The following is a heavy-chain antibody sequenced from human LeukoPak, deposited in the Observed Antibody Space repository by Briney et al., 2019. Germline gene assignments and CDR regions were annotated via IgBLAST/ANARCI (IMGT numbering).Heavy chain of an antibody. CDR3: ARGVSSGYDSYYFDY. V-gene: IGHV1-46*01. Sequence: ASVKVSCKASGYTFTSYYLHWVRQAPGQGLEWMGINSPSGSSTTYAQKFQGRVTITADESTSTAYMELSSLRSEDTAVYYCARGVSSGYDSYYFDYWGQGTLVTVSS. D-gene: IGHD5-12*01. CDR2: NSPSGSST. CDR1: GYTFTSYY. J-gene: IGHJ4*02.